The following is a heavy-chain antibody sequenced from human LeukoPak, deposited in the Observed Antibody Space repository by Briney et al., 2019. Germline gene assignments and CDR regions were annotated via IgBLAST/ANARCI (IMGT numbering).Heavy chain of an antibody. Sequence: GGSLRLSCAASGFTFSNYAMSWVRQAPGKGLEWVSIITGSGDDTYYADSVKGRFTISRDKSKSMLNLQMSSLRGEDTAIYYCAKDSTTAPLELWGQGTLVTVSS. CDR3: AKDSTTAPLEL. D-gene: IGHD1/OR15-1a*01. CDR2: ITGSGDDT. J-gene: IGHJ4*02. CDR1: GFTFSNYA. V-gene: IGHV3-23*01.